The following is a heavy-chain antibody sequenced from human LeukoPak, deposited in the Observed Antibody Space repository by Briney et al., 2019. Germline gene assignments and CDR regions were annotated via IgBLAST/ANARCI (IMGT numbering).Heavy chain of an antibody. J-gene: IGHJ4*02. Sequence: GESLKISCKGSGYSFSNYWIGWVRQMPGKGLEWMGIIYPGDSDTRYSPSFQGHVTISADNSISTAYLQWSSLKASDTAMYYCATNSGVWDLLNWGQGTLVAFSS. CDR2: IYPGDSDT. V-gene: IGHV5-51*01. CDR1: GYSFSNYW. D-gene: IGHD1-26*01. CDR3: ATNSGVWDLLN.